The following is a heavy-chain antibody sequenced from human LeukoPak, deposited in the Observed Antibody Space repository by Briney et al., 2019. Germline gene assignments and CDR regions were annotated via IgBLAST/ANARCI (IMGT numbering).Heavy chain of an antibody. CDR1: GFTFSSYA. J-gene: IGHJ3*02. Sequence: GGSLRLSCAASGFTFSSYAVSWVRQAPGKGLEWVSAISGSGGSTYYADSVKGRFTISRDNAKNSLYLQMNSLRAEDTAVYYCAKDVKSFAIAVAGDAFDIWGQGTMVTVSS. CDR3: AKDVKSFAIAVAGDAFDI. CDR2: ISGSGGST. V-gene: IGHV3-23*01. D-gene: IGHD6-19*01.